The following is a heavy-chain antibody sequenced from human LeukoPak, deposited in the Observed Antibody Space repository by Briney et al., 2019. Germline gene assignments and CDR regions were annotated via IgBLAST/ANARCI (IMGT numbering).Heavy chain of an antibody. CDR1: GFTFSSYG. CDR2: ISYDGSNK. CDR3: AKKGLDY. Sequence: GGSLSLSCAASGFTFSSYGMHWVRQAPGKGLEWVAVISYDGSNKYYADSVKGRFTISRDNSKNTLYLQMNSLRAEDTAVYYCAKKGLDYWGQGTLVTVSS. V-gene: IGHV3-30*18. J-gene: IGHJ4*02.